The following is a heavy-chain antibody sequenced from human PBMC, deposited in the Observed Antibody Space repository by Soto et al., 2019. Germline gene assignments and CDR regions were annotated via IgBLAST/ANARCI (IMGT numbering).Heavy chain of an antibody. D-gene: IGHD5-18*01. J-gene: IGHJ6*02. V-gene: IGHV1-2*04. Sequence: ASVKVSCKASGYTFTGYYMHWVRQAPGQGLEWMGWINPNSGGTNYAQKFQGWVTMTRDTSISTAYMELSRLRSDDTAVYYCAREDTAMAPYYYYGMDVWGQGTTVTVSS. CDR3: AREDTAMAPYYYYGMDV. CDR2: INPNSGGT. CDR1: GYTFTGYY.